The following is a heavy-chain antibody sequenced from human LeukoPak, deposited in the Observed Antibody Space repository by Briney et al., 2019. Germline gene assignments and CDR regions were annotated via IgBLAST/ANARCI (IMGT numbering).Heavy chain of an antibody. Sequence: GASVKVSCKASGYTFTSYGISWVRQAPGQGLEWMGWISAYNGNTNYAQKLQGRVTMTTDTSTSTAYVELRSLRSDDTAVYYCAREIHSSSWYYFDYWGQGTLVTVSS. V-gene: IGHV1-18*01. D-gene: IGHD6-13*01. J-gene: IGHJ4*02. CDR2: ISAYNGNT. CDR3: AREIHSSSWYYFDY. CDR1: GYTFTSYG.